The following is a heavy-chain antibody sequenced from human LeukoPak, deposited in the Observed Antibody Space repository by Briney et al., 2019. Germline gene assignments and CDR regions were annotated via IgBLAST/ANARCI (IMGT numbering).Heavy chain of an antibody. CDR2: IRNDGSII. V-gene: IGHV3-30*02. J-gene: IGHJ4*02. CDR3: AKDTPLCYFDY. D-gene: IGHD3-16*01. CDR1: GFTFSSYG. Sequence: GGSLRLSCAESGFTFSSYGMHWFRQAPGKGLEWVAFIRNDGSIIYNADSVKGRFTISRDNSKNTLYLQMNSLRADDTAVYYCAKDTPLCYFDYWGQGALVTVSS.